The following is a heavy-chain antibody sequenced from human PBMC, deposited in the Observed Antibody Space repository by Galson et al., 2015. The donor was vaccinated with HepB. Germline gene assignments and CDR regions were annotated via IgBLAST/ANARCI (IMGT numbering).Heavy chain of an antibody. D-gene: IGHD3-10*01. Sequence: SLRLSCAASGFTFSSYGMHWVRQAPGKGLEWVAVIWYDGSNKYYADSVKGRFTISRDNSKNTLYLQMNSLRAEDTAVYYCARDHRGIYGSGSSPFDPWGQGTLVTVSS. J-gene: IGHJ5*02. CDR3: ARDHRGIYGSGSSPFDP. V-gene: IGHV3-33*01. CDR2: IWYDGSNK. CDR1: GFTFSSYG.